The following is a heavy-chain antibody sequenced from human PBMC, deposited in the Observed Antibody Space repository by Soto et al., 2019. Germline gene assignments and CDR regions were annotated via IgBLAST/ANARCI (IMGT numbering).Heavy chain of an antibody. J-gene: IGHJ6*02. CDR1: GYTFTSYA. CDR3: ARESGIAGNYGMDV. CDR2: INAGNGNT. Sequence: GASVKVSCKASGYTFTSYAMHWVRQAPGQRLEWMGWINAGNGNTKYSQKFQGRVTITRDTSASTAYMELSSLRSEDTAVYYCARESGIAGNYGMDVWGQGTTVTVSS. D-gene: IGHD6-13*01. V-gene: IGHV1-3*01.